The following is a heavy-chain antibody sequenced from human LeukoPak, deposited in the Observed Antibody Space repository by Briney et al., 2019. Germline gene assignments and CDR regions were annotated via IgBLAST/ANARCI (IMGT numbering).Heavy chain of an antibody. CDR2: INPNSGGT. J-gene: IGHJ4*02. CDR1: GYTFTGYY. CDR3: ARGDYYDSSGYPY. Sequence: ASVKVSRKASGYTFTGYYMHWVRQAPGQGLEWMGWINPNSGGTNYAQKFQGRVTMTRDTSISTAYMELSRLRSDDTAVYYCARGDYYDSSGYPYWGQGTLVTVSS. D-gene: IGHD3-22*01. V-gene: IGHV1-2*02.